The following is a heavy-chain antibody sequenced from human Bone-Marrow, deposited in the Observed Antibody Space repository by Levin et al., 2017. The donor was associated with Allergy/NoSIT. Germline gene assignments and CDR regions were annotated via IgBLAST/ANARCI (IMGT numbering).Heavy chain of an antibody. J-gene: IGHJ4*02. CDR2: IGPTSSRI. D-gene: IGHD6-19*01. Sequence: GESLKISCVASGFTFSIYDMIWVRQAPGEGLEWVSFIGPTSSRILYADSVKGRFTTFRDNARNSLYLQMHSLRVEDTAIYYCAREGVEQWLGHDYWGQGTLVTVSS. CDR1: GFTFSIYD. CDR3: AREGVEQWLGHDY. V-gene: IGHV3-21*05.